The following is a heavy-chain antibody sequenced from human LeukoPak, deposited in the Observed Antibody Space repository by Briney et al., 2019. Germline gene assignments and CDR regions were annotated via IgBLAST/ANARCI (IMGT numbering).Heavy chain of an antibody. V-gene: IGHV3-30*03. J-gene: IGHJ4*02. D-gene: IGHD6-13*01. Sequence: GTSLRLSCTASGYTFSDYGMHWVRQAPGKGLEWLSVISYSGVVKFYADSVKGRFTISRDNSKNTLYLQMNSLRAEDTAVYYCASSLPRYSSSWYLFNYWGQGTLVTVSS. CDR2: ISYSGVVK. CDR1: GYTFSDYG. CDR3: ASSLPRYSSSWYLFNY.